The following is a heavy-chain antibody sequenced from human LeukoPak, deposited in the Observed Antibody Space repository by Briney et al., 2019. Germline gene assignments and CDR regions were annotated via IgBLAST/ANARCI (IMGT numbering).Heavy chain of an antibody. V-gene: IGHV3-23*01. CDR3: ANVGSSPVW. CDR2: ISSGGVST. J-gene: IGHJ4*02. D-gene: IGHD2-15*01. Sequence: TGGSLRLSCAASGFTFNNYAMSWVRQAPGKGLEWVSAISSGGVSTYYADSVKGRFSVSRDNSKNTLYLQMNSLRAEDTAVYYCANVGSSPVWWGQGTLVTVSS. CDR1: GFTFNNYA.